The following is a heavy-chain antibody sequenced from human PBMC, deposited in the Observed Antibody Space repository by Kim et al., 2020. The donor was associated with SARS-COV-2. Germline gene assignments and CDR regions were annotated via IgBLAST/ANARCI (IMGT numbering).Heavy chain of an antibody. D-gene: IGHD3-22*01. CDR3: ARRGVAGAGYDSSGYYSYYFDY. Sequence: ASVKVSCKASGYTFTSYAMHWVRQAPGQRLEWMGWINAGNGNTKYSQKFQGIVTITRDTSASTAYMELSSLRSEDTAVYYCARRGVAGAGYDSSGYYSYYFDYWGQGTLVTVSS. J-gene: IGHJ4*02. CDR2: INAGNGNT. V-gene: IGHV1-3*01. CDR1: GYTFTSYA.